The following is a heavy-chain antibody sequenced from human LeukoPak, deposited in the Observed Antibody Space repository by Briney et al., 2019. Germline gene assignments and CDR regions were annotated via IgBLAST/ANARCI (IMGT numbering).Heavy chain of an antibody. CDR3: ARGLSIAAPNFDY. Sequence: PSETLSLTCTVSGGSISSYYWSWIRQPPGKGLEWIGYIYYSGSTNYNPSLKSRVTISVDTSKNQFSLKLSSVTAADTAVYYCARGLSIAAPNFDYWSQGTLVTVSS. CDR1: GGSISSYY. D-gene: IGHD6-6*01. CDR2: IYYSGST. J-gene: IGHJ4*02. V-gene: IGHV4-59*01.